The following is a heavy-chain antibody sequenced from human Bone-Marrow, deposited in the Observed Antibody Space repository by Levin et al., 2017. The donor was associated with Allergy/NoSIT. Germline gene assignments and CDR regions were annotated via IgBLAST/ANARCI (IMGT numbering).Heavy chain of an antibody. CDR2: INHSGST. CDR3: AGGRGLYSYGRKDFDY. Sequence: NPSETLSLTCAVYGGSFSGYYWSWIRQPPGKGLEWIGEINHSGSTNYNPSLKSRVTISVDTSKNQFSLKLSSVDAADTAVYYCAGGRGLYSYGRKDFDYWGQGTLVTVSS. CDR1: GGSFSGYY. V-gene: IGHV4-34*01. D-gene: IGHD5-18*01. J-gene: IGHJ4*02.